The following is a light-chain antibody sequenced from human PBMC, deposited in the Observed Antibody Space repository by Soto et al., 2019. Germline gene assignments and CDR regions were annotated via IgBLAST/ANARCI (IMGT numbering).Light chain of an antibody. CDR1: QDIAAY. Sequence: DIQVTQSPSSVSASVGDRVTITCRASQDIAAYLAWYQHKPGRAPELLIHAASSLQSGVPARFSGSGSGADFTLTISSLEPEDFAVYYCQQRSNWPPALTFGGGTKVDIK. CDR2: AAS. J-gene: IGKJ4*01. CDR3: QQRSNWPPALT. V-gene: IGKV1-12*01.